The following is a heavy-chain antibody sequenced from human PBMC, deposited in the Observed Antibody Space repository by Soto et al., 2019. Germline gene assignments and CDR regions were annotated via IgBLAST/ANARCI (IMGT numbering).Heavy chain of an antibody. CDR1: GLTFSSYS. CDR2: ISSSSSTI. J-gene: IGHJ4*02. V-gene: IGHV3-48*01. CDR3: ARDFVWFGDLAHDY. D-gene: IGHD3-10*01. Sequence: EVQLVESGGGLVQPGGSLRLSCAASGLTFSSYSMNWVRQAPGKGLEWVSYISSSSSTIYYAHSVKGRFTISIDNAKNSLNLQMNSLRAEDTAVYYCARDFVWFGDLAHDYWGQGTLVTVSS.